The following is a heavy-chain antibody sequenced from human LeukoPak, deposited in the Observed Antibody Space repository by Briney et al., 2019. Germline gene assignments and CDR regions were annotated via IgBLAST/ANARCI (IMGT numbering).Heavy chain of an antibody. CDR2: ISSSSRSI. CDR3: VLGSPFDY. V-gene: IGHV3-48*02. J-gene: IGHJ4*02. Sequence: TGGSLRLSRAASGFTFSSTSMNWVRQAPGKGLEWVSYISSSSRSIYYADSVKGRFTISRDNANNSLSLQMNSLRDEDTAVYYCVLGSPFDYWGQGTLVTVSS. CDR1: GFTFSSTS. D-gene: IGHD3-10*01.